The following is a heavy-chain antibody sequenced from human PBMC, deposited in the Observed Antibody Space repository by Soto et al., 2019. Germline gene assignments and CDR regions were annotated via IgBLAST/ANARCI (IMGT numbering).Heavy chain of an antibody. V-gene: IGHV4-59*01. CDR2: IYYNRNP. J-gene: IGHJ3*02. D-gene: IGHD4-17*01. Sequence: PSETLSLTCTVSSGSISSYYWSWIRQPPGKGMEWIGYIYYNRNPNYNPPVKSRDTISVDTSKNQFSLKLSSVTAEDTAVYYCACWTTVTTDRFDAFDIWGRGTMVPV. CDR3: ACWTTVTTDRFDAFDI. CDR1: SGSISSYY.